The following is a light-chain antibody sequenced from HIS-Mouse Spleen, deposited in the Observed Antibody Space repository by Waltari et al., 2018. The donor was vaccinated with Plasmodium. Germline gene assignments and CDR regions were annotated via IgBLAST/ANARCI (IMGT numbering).Light chain of an antibody. CDR1: KLGDKY. V-gene: IGLV3-1*01. CDR2: QDR. Sequence: SYELTQPPSVSVSPGQTASITCSGAKLGDKYDCWYHQKPGQSPVLVIYQDRKRTAGIPERFSGSNSGNTATLTISGTQAMDEADYYCQAWDSSTAWVFGGGTKLTVL. CDR3: QAWDSSTAWV. J-gene: IGLJ2*01.